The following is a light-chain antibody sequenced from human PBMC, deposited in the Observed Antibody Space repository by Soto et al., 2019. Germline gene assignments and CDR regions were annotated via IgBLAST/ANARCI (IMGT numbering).Light chain of an antibody. V-gene: IGLV1-44*01. J-gene: IGLJ1*01. CDR3: AAWDDSLNDYV. CDR1: SSNIGSRT. Sequence: RTHPPSGGWAPGHRVTICCYGSSSNIGSRTVNWYQQLPGTAPKLLISNNNQRPSGVPDRFSGSKSGTSASLAISGLQSEDEADYYCAAWDDSLNDYVFGIGTKVTVL. CDR2: NNN.